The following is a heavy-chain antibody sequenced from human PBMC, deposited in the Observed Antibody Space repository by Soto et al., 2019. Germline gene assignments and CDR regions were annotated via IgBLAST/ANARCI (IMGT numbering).Heavy chain of an antibody. CDR1: GFTVSSNY. CDR3: ARDMVRALDV. D-gene: IGHD3-10*01. V-gene: IGHV3-66*01. CDR2: IYSGGST. J-gene: IGHJ6*02. Sequence: EVQLVESGGGLVQPGGSLRLSCAASGFTVSSNYMSWVRQAPGKGLEWVSVIYSGGSTYYADSVKGRFSISRDNSTNTLYLQMNSLRAEDTAVYYCARDMVRALDVWGQGSTVTVSS.